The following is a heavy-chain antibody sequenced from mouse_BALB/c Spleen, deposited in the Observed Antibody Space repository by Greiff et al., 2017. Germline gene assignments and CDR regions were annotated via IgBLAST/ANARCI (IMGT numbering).Heavy chain of an antibody. CDR3: ARSGDYDRAWFAY. D-gene: IGHD2-4*01. V-gene: IGHV1-87*01. CDR1: GYTFTSYW. Sequence: QVQLKQSGAELARPGASVKLSCKASGYTFTSYWMQWVKQRPGQGLEWIGAIYPGDGDTRYTQKFKGKATLTADKSSSTAYMQLSSLASEDSAVYYCARSGDYDRAWFAYWGQGTLVTVSA. J-gene: IGHJ3*01. CDR2: IYPGDGDT.